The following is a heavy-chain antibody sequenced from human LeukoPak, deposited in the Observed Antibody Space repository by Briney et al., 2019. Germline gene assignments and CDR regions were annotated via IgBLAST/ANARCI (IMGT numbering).Heavy chain of an antibody. V-gene: IGHV4-30-2*01. D-gene: IGHD4-17*01. CDR1: GGSISSGGYS. Sequence: SQTLSLTCAVSGGSISSGGYSWSWIRQPPGKGLEWIGYIYHSGSTYYNPSLKSRVTISVDRSKNQFSLKLYSVTAADTAVYYCARVYGDYVGAFDIWGQGTVVTVS. CDR2: IYHSGST. J-gene: IGHJ3*02. CDR3: ARVYGDYVGAFDI.